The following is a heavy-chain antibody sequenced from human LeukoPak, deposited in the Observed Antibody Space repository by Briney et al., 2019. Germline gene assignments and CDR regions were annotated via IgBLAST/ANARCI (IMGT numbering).Heavy chain of an antibody. D-gene: IGHD2-2*01. CDR3: ARVSRYQLLSENDY. CDR2: ITSSSYI. CDR1: GFTFSSYT. J-gene: IGHJ4*02. Sequence: GGSLRLSCAASGFTFSSYTINWVRQAPGKGLEWVSSITSSSYIYYADSVKGRFTISRDNAKNSMYLQMNSLRAEDTAVYYCARVSRYQLLSENDYWGQGGLVTVSS. V-gene: IGHV3-21*01.